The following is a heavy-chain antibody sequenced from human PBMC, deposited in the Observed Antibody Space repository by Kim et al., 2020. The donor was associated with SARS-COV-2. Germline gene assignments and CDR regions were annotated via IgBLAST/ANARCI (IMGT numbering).Heavy chain of an antibody. CDR2: INHSGST. V-gene: IGHV4-34*01. J-gene: IGHJ6*03. CDR1: GGSFSGYY. CDR3: ASLSPQSSYTQKQQLVRREKARSFTNMDV. Sequence: SETLSLTCAVYGGSFSGYYWSWIRQPPGKGLEWIGEINHSGSTNYNPSLKSRVTISVDTSKNQFSLKLSSVTAADTAVYYCASLSPQSSYTQKQQLVRREKARSFTNMDVWGKGTTVTVSS. D-gene: IGHD6-13*01.